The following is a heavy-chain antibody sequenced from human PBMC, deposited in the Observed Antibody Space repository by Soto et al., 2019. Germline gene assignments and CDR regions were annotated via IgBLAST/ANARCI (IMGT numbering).Heavy chain of an antibody. CDR2: IIPIFGTA. V-gene: IGHV1-69*13. J-gene: IGHJ6*02. D-gene: IGHD2-15*01. CDR3: ARGDCSGGSCYGIEYYYYGMDV. CDR1: GGTFSSYA. Sequence: SVKVSCKASGGTFSSYAISWVRQAPGQGLEWMGGIIPIFGTANYAQKFQGRVTINADESTSTAYMELSSLRSEDTAVYYCARGDCSGGSCYGIEYYYYGMDVWGQGTTVTVSS.